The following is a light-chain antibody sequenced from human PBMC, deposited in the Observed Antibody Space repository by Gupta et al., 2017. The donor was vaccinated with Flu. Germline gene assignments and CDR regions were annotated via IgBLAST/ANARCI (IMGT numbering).Light chain of an antibody. CDR1: QSISRY. V-gene: IGKV3-11*01. CDR2: DAS. J-gene: IGKJ4*01. Sequence: EIVLTQSPGTLSLSPGERATLSCRASQSISRYLVWYQQKPGQAPRLLIYDASNRATGIPARFSGSGSGTDFTLTISSLEPEDFAVYYCQHRSSWPLTFGGGTKVEIK. CDR3: QHRSSWPLT.